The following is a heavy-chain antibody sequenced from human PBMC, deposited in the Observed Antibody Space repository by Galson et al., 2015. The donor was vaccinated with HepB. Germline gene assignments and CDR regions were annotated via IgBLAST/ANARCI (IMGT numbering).Heavy chain of an antibody. CDR3: ARLNSYYFDY. J-gene: IGHJ4*02. CDR1: GYTFTDYY. V-gene: IGHV1-2*02. D-gene: IGHD4-23*01. CDR2: INPNSGGT. Sequence: SVKVSCKASGYTFTDYYMHWVRQAPGQGLAWMGWINPNSGGTNYAQKFQGRVTMTRDTSISTAYMELSRLRSDDTAVYYCARLNSYYFDYWGQGTLVTVSS.